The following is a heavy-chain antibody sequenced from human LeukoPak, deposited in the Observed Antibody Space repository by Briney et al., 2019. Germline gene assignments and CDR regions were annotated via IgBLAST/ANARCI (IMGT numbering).Heavy chain of an antibody. Sequence: SETLSLTCTVSGGSVSSDIYYWSWIRQPPGEGLEWIGYVYYSGSTYYNPSLKSRVTISVDTSKNQFSLKLSSVTAADTAVYYCARGRFLDAFDIWGQGTMVTVSS. D-gene: IGHD3-3*01. CDR3: ARGRFLDAFDI. CDR1: GGSVSSDIYY. CDR2: VYYSGST. V-gene: IGHV4-61*01. J-gene: IGHJ3*02.